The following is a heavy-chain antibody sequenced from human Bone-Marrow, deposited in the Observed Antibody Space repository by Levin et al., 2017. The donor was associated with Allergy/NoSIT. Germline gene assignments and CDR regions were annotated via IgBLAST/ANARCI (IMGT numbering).Heavy chain of an antibody. CDR2: ISYDGNNE. J-gene: IGHJ4*02. CDR1: GFTFSSFA. Sequence: HTGGSLRLSCAASGFTFSSFAIHWVRQAPGKGLEWLAFISYDGNNEDYADSVKGRFTISRDNSKNTVYLQMNSLTSEDTAVYYCARGSLEFDYWGQGTSVIVSS. CDR3: ARGSLEFDY. V-gene: IGHV3-30*04.